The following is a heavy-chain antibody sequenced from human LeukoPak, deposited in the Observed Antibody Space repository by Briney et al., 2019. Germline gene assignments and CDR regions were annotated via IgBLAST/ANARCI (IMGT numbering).Heavy chain of an antibody. Sequence: SETLSLTCTVSGDSTSRYYWSWVRQSPGKGLEWIGYVHYSGTISYNPSLQSRITMSVDTSKNQFSLRLSSVTAADTAVYYCARVKYYYDGSAYSAFYYFDYWGQGTLVTVSS. V-gene: IGHV4-59*01. D-gene: IGHD3-22*01. CDR3: ARVKYYYDGSAYSAFYYFDY. J-gene: IGHJ4*02. CDR1: GDSTSRYY. CDR2: VHYSGTI.